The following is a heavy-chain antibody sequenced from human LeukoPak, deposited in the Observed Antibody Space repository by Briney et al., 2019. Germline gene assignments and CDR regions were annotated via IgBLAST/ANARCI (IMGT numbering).Heavy chain of an antibody. D-gene: IGHD3-22*01. V-gene: IGHV5-51*01. CDR3: AKQSSGYYWGIAFDI. J-gene: IGHJ3*02. Sequence: GESLKISCKISGYKLTNNWIGWVRQVPGKGLEWMGLIYPGYSDAKYSPSFQGQVTLSVDASISTAYLQLSGLRASDTAIYYCAKQSSGYYWGIAFDIWGQGTMVTVSS. CDR1: GYKLTNNW. CDR2: IYPGYSDA.